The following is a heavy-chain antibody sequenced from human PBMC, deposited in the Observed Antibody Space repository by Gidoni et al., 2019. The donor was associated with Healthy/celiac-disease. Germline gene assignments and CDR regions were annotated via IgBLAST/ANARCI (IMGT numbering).Heavy chain of an antibody. CDR1: GGTFSSYA. Sequence: QPGAVVKKPRSSVKVSCNASGGTFSSYAISWVRQAPGQGLEWMGGIIPIFGTANYAQKFQGRVTITADESTSTAYMELSSLRSEDTAVYYCARDRVTIFGVANYYYYGMDVWGQGTTVTVSS. V-gene: IGHV1-69*01. J-gene: IGHJ6*02. CDR2: IIPIFGTA. D-gene: IGHD3-3*01. CDR3: ARDRVTIFGVANYYYYGMDV.